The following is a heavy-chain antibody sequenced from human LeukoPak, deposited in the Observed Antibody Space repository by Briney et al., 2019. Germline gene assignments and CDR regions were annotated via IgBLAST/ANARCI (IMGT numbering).Heavy chain of an antibody. J-gene: IGHJ4*02. CDR2: IYYSGST. D-gene: IGHD6-19*01. CDR3: AREMGAVARKGNYFDY. V-gene: IGHV4-59*01. Sequence: SETLSLTCTVSGGSISSYYWSWIRQPPGKGLEWIGYIYYSGSTNYNPSLKSRVTISVDTSKNQFSLKLSSVTAADTAVYYCAREMGAVARKGNYFDYWGQGTLVTVSS. CDR1: GGSISSYY.